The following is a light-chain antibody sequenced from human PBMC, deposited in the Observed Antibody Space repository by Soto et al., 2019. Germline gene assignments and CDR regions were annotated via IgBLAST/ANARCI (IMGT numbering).Light chain of an antibody. CDR1: QTVSTTY. CDR2: GAS. V-gene: IGKV3-20*01. CDR3: QQYGGSPLT. Sequence: EILLTQSPGTLSLSPGERATISCRASQTVSTTYLAWYQQKPGQAPRLLIYGASSRATGIPDRFSGSGSGTDFTLTISRLEPEDFAVYYCQQYGGSPLTFGGGTKVDIK. J-gene: IGKJ4*01.